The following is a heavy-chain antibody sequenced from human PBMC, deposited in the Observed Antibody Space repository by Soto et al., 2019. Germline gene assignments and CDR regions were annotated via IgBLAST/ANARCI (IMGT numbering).Heavy chain of an antibody. CDR2: IYYSGST. CDR1: DGSVSSGSYY. Sequence: SETLSLTCTVSDGSVSSGSYYWSWIRQPPGKGLEWIGYIYYSGSTNYNPSLKSRVTISVDTSKNQFSLKLSSVTAADTAVYYCARQGVVVAAKRFDYWGQGTLVTVSS. J-gene: IGHJ4*02. D-gene: IGHD2-15*01. V-gene: IGHV4-61*01. CDR3: ARQGVVVAAKRFDY.